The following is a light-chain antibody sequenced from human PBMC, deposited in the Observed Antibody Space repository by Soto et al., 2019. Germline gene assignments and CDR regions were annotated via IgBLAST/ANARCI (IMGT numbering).Light chain of an antibody. CDR1: QGISSY. J-gene: IGKJ4*02. CDR3: QQLNSYPPT. V-gene: IGKV1-9*01. CDR2: AAS. Sequence: DIQLTQSPSFLSASVGDRVTITCRASQGISSYLAWYQQKPGKAPKLLIYAASTLQSGVPSRFSGSGSGTEFTLTISSLQPEDFATYYCQQLNSYPPTVGGGPKIDI.